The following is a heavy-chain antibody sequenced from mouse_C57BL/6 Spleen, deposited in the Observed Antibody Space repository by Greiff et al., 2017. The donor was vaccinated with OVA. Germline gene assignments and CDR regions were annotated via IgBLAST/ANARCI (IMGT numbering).Heavy chain of an antibody. CDR3: VTAQATAY. CDR1: GYTFTSYW. J-gene: IGHJ3*01. CDR2: INPSNGDT. Sequence: QVQLQQSGPELVNPGASVKLSCKASGYTFTSYWMHWVKQRPGQGLEWIGNINPSNGDTNFNEKFKSKATLTVDKSSSIVYMQLSSLTSEDSAVYYCVTAQATAYWGQGTLVTVSA. V-gene: IGHV1-53*01. D-gene: IGHD3-2*02.